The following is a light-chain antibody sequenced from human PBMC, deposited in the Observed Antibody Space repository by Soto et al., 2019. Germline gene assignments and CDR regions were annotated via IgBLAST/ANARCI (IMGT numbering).Light chain of an antibody. CDR1: QSVSSY. CDR3: QQRSDWPLT. V-gene: IGKV3-11*01. CDR2: DAS. Sequence: EIVLTQSPGALSLSPGERATLSCRASQSVSSYLAWYQQKPGQAPRLLIYDASNRATGFPARFSGSGSGTDFTLTISSLEPEDLAVYYCQQRSDWPLTFGGRTKVEIK. J-gene: IGKJ4*01.